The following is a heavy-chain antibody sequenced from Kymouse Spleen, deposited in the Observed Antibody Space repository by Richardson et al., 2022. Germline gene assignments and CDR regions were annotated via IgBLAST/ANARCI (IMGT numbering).Heavy chain of an antibody. J-gene: IGHJ4*02. V-gene: IGHV4-34*01. CDR1: GGSFSGYY. CDR3: ARGRLYNWNYRY. D-gene: IGHD1-7*01. Sequence: QVQLQQWGAGLLKPSETLSLTCAVYGGSFSGYYWSWIRQPPGKGLEWIGEINHSGSTNYNPSLKSRVTISVDTSKNQFSLKLSSVTAADTAVYYCARGRLYNWNYRYWGQGTLVTVSS. CDR2: INHSGST.